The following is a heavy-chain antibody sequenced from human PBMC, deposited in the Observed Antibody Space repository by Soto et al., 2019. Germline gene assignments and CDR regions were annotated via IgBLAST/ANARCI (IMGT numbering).Heavy chain of an antibody. CDR2: IDTSGNT. J-gene: IGHJ6*02. Sequence: LSLTCTVSGGSISTYYWSWIRQPAGKGLGWIGRIDTSGNTNYNPSLKSRVTMSVDTSKKQFSLKLTSVTAADTAVYYCARYSSNWFQTEGMDVWGQGTTVTVSS. CDR1: GGSISTYY. V-gene: IGHV4-4*07. D-gene: IGHD6-13*01. CDR3: ARYSSNWFQTEGMDV.